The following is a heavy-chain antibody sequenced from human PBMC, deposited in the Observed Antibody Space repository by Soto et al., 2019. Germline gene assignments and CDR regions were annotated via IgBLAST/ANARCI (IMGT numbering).Heavy chain of an antibody. CDR2: INAGKGNT. V-gene: IGHV1-3*01. Sequence: ASVKVSCKASGYIFTTYALHWVRQAPGQRLEWMGWINAGKGNTKYSQKFQDRVTITRDASASVAYMELSSLASEDTAVYYCARSEVIPEECDYWGQGTLVTVSS. CDR1: GYIFTTYA. CDR3: ARSEVIPEECDY. D-gene: IGHD3-16*02. J-gene: IGHJ4*02.